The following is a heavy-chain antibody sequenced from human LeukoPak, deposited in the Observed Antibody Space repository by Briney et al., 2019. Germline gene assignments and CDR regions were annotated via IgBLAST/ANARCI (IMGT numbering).Heavy chain of an antibody. CDR1: GFTFSSNS. V-gene: IGHV3-48*01. D-gene: IGHD3-10*01. CDR3: ARLGLLWFGGKPFNWFDP. J-gene: IGHJ5*02. CDR2: ISTSSITI. Sequence: PGGSLRLSCAASGFTFSSNSMNWVRQAPGKGLEWVSYISTSSITIKYADAVKGRFTISRDNDKNSVYLQMNSLRADDTAVYYCARLGLLWFGGKPFNWFDPWGQGTLVTVSS.